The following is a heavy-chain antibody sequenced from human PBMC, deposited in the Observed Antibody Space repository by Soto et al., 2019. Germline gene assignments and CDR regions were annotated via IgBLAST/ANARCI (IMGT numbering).Heavy chain of an antibody. CDR2: IYITGST. Sequence: QVQLQESGPGLVKPSETLSLTCNVSGGAISTYYWNWIRQPAGRKLEWIGRIYITGSTNYNPSLKGRVTMSVATSKNQFSLKLNSVTAADTAVYYCARGGRDGFDTGGQGTMVTVSS. J-gene: IGHJ3*02. CDR1: GGAISTYY. CDR3: ARGGRDGFDT. V-gene: IGHV4-4*07.